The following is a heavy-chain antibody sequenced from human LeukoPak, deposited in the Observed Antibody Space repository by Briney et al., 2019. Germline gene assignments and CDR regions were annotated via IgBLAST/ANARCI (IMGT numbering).Heavy chain of an antibody. CDR1: GGSFSGYY. CDR2: INHSGST. D-gene: IGHD6-19*01. J-gene: IGHJ4*02. CDR3: ARHYGGCYLALFDY. Sequence: SETLSLTCAVYGGSFSGYYWSWIRQPPGKGLEWIGEINHSGSTNYNPSLKSRVTISVDTSKNQFSLKLSSVPVADTAVYYCARHYGGCYLALFDYWGQGTLVTVSS. V-gene: IGHV4-34*01.